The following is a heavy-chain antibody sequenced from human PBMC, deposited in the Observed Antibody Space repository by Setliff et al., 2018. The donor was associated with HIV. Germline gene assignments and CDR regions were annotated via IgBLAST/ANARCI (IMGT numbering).Heavy chain of an antibody. J-gene: IGHJ4*01. V-gene: IGHV4-59*08. Sequence: SETLSLTCTVSGGSISSYYWSWIRQSPGKGLEWLGYIYYSGSTNYNPSLKSRVTISVDTSKNQFSLTMTSVTAADTAVYYCARGLSSQTYWGTRPLGLDYWGQGSLVTVSS. CDR2: IYYSGST. CDR3: ARGLSSQTYWGTRPLGLDY. D-gene: IGHD2-2*01. CDR1: GGSISSYY.